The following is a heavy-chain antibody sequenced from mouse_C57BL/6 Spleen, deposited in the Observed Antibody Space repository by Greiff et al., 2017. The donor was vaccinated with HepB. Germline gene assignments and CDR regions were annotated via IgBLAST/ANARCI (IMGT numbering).Heavy chain of an antibody. Sequence: EVKLMESGPELVKPGASVKISCKASGYSFTDYNMNWVKQSNGKSLEWIGVINPNYGTTSYNQKFKGKATLTVDQSSSTAYMQLNSLTSEDSAVYYCARKGYGSSYVGWFAYWGQGTLVTVSA. CDR3: ARKGYGSSYVGWFAY. CDR1: GYSFTDYN. D-gene: IGHD1-1*01. J-gene: IGHJ3*01. V-gene: IGHV1-39*01. CDR2: INPNYGTT.